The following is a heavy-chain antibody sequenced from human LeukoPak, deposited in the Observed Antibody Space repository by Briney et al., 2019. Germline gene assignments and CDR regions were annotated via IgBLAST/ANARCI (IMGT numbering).Heavy chain of an antibody. D-gene: IGHD6-13*01. V-gene: IGHV3-74*01. CDR3: ASASSHRIAAGGDY. Sequence: GGSLRLSCAASGFTFGNYWMHWVRQAPGKGLVWVSRINSDGRSRNYAGSVKGRFTISRDNAKNTLYLQMNSLRAEDTAVYYCASASSHRIAAGGDYWGKGTLVTVSS. CDR1: GFTFGNYW. CDR2: INSDGRSR. J-gene: IGHJ4*02.